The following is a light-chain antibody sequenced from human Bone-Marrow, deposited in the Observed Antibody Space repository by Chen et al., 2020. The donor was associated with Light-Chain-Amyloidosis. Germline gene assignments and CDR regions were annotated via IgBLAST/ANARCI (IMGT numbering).Light chain of an antibody. CDR2: AVS. CDR3: SSFTSSSSYV. J-gene: IGLJ1*01. Sequence: QSALPPPASVSGSPGQSLPISCTGTSGDVGTYNYVSWYQQHPGKAPKVMIYAVSNRPSGVSNRFSGSKSGNTASLTISGLQAEDEADYYCSSFTSSSSYVFGPGTKVTVL. CDR1: SGDVGTYNY. V-gene: IGLV2-14*01.